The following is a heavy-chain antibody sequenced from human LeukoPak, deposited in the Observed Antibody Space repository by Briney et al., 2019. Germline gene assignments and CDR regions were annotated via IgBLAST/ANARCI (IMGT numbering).Heavy chain of an antibody. CDR1: GFTFSSYA. CDR2: ISGSGGST. Sequence: GGSLRLSCEASGFTFSSYAMSWVRQAPGKGLEWVSAISGSGGSTYYADSVKGRFTISRDNSKNTLYLQMNSLRAEDTAVYYCAKLQNMGKYCSGGSCFHPFDYWGQGALVTVSS. CDR3: AKLQNMGKYCSGGSCFHPFDY. V-gene: IGHV3-23*01. D-gene: IGHD2-15*01. J-gene: IGHJ4*02.